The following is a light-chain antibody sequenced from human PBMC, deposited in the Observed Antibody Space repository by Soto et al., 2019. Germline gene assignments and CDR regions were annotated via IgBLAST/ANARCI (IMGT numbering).Light chain of an antibody. CDR1: SSDVGGYNY. Sequence: QSVLTQPASVSGSPGQSITISCTGTSSDVGGYNYVSWYQQHPGNAPKLMIYEVRHRPSGVSDRFSGSKSGDTASLTISGLQGEDEADYYCSSNTRSRTRVFGGGTKLTVL. V-gene: IGLV2-14*01. J-gene: IGLJ3*02. CDR2: EVR. CDR3: SSNTRSRTRV.